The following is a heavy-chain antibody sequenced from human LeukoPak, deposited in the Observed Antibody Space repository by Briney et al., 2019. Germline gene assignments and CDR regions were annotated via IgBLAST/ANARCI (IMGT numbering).Heavy chain of an antibody. D-gene: IGHD6-13*01. Sequence: PGGSLRLSCAASGFTFSSYAMSWVRQAPGKGLEWVSAISGSGGSTYYADSVKGRFTISRDNSKNTLYLQMNSLRAEDTAVYYCGKKRVYSSSWSYFDYWGQGTLVTVSS. J-gene: IGHJ4*02. CDR2: ISGSGGST. CDR3: GKKRVYSSSWSYFDY. V-gene: IGHV3-23*01. CDR1: GFTFSSYA.